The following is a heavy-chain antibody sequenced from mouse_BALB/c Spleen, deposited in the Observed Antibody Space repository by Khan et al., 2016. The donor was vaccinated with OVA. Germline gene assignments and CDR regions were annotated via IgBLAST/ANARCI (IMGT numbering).Heavy chain of an antibody. CDR1: GYTFTSYW. Sequence: QVQLQQPGAELVKAGASVKMSCKASGYTFTSYWMHWVKQRLGQGLEWFAETNPTNGRTYYNEKFKSTATLTVDKSSSTAYMLLSGPKFEDSAVYYCARIKKIVATYFDYWGQGTTLTVSS. CDR2: TNPTNGRT. V-gene: IGHV1S81*02. CDR3: ARIKKIVATYFDY. J-gene: IGHJ2*01. D-gene: IGHD1-1*01.